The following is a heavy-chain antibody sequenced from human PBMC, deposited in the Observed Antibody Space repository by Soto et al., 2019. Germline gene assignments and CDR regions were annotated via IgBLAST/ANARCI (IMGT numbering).Heavy chain of an antibody. CDR3: ATRIGTDYYYYYGLDV. CDR2: IRSEPNSYGT. CDR1: GFTLSGSA. J-gene: IGHJ6*02. V-gene: IGHV3-73*01. Sequence: GGSLRLSCAASGFTLSGSAMHWVRQASGKGLEWVGRIRSEPNSYGTEYAASVTGRFTISRDDSKNTAYLQMNSLKTEDTAVYYCATRIGTDYYYYYGLDVWGQGTTVTVSS. D-gene: IGHD1-1*01.